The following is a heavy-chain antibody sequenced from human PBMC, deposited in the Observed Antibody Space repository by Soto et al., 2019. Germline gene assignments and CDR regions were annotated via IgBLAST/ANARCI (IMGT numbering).Heavy chain of an antibody. Sequence: QVHLVESGGGVVQPGRSLRLSCVASGFTFSNYAMNWVRQVPGKGLEWVAVTSSDGNIRNYADSVKGRFTISRDNSKNTLYLQMNSLTLEDTAVYYSTRGWDSNNEVGVFDNWGQGTLVTVSS. CDR2: TSSDGNIR. CDR3: TRGWDSNNEVGVFDN. D-gene: IGHD3-16*01. J-gene: IGHJ4*02. V-gene: IGHV3-30-3*01. CDR1: GFTFSNYA.